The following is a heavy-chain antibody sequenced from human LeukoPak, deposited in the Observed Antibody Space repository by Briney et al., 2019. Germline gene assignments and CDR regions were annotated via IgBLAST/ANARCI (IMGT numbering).Heavy chain of an antibody. D-gene: IGHD3-9*01. CDR3: ARGRLRYGFVRGPANWFDP. V-gene: IGHV4-39*07. Sequence: TSETLSLTCTVSGGSISSSSHYWGWIRQPPGKGLEWIGNIYYSGSTYYKSSLKSRVTISVDTSKNQFSLKLSSVTAADTAVYYCARGRLRYGFVRGPANWFDPWGQGTLVTVSS. J-gene: IGHJ5*02. CDR1: GGSISSSSHY. CDR2: IYYSGST.